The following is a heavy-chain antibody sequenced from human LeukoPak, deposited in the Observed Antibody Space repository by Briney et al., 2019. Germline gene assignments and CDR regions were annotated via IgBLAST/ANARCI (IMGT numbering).Heavy chain of an antibody. CDR1: GDSISSYY. D-gene: IGHD3-3*02. CDR2: IYYSGST. CDR3: ARGVISTDAFDV. J-gene: IGHJ3*01. V-gene: IGHV4-59*01. Sequence: ASGTLSLTCTVSGDSISSYYWRWIRQPPGKGLEWIGYIYYSGSTIYNPSLKSRVTMSLDTSKNQFSLKLRSVTAADTAVYYCARGVISTDAFDVWGQGTMVTVSS.